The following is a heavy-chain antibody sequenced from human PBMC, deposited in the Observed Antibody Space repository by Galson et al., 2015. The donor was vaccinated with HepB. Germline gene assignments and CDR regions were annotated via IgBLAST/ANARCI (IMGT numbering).Heavy chain of an antibody. V-gene: IGHV1-18*01. J-gene: IGHJ4*02. Sequence: SLKVSSKAYGYKFRGSGSRWAAQAHRQDLGWRGWSRVHSGKTTSAQKFQERVTMSADTSTTTAYMELRGLRSDDTAVYYCTRDGHVGIVIVVNDFWGQGTLVTVSP. CDR3: TRDGHVGIVIVVNDF. CDR2: SRVHSGKT. CDR1: GYKFRGSG. D-gene: IGHD3-22*01.